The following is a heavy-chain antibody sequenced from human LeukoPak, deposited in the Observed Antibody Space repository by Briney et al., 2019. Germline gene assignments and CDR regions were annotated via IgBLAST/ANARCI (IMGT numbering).Heavy chain of an antibody. CDR2: IKKDGSEK. Sequence: GGSLRLSCFASGFTSSAFGMSSVRRPPGKGLEWVANIKKDGSEKEYVDSVKGRFSIFRDNAKNSVYLQMNSLRAEDTAVYYYTAFAAVVTCGLLLWGNGTTVIVSS. CDR1: GFTSSAFG. D-gene: IGHD6-13*01. CDR3: TAFAAVVTCGLLL. V-gene: IGHV3-7*01. J-gene: IGHJ6*04.